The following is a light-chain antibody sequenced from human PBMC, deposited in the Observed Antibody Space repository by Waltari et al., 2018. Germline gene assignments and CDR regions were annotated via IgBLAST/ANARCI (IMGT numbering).Light chain of an antibody. V-gene: IGKV1-5*03. CDR3: QQYTIYPLT. Sequence: DVQMTQSPATLSASVGDRVTITCRASQSITDWLAWYQQKPGKAPKLLIYKASTLESGVPSGFIGTRSGTEFTLTISNLQPDDFATYYCQQYTIYPLTFGGGTKVAI. CDR1: QSITDW. CDR2: KAS. J-gene: IGKJ4*01.